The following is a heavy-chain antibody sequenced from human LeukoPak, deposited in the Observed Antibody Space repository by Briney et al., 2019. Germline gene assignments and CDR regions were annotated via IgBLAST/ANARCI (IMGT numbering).Heavy chain of an antibody. CDR1: GFTFSSYW. CDR2: INSDGSST. Sequence: GGSLRLSCAASGFTFSSYWMCWVRQAPGKGLVWVSHINSDGSSTNYADSVKGRFTISRDNARNTLYLQMNSLRAEDTAVYYCALVRGGREGEFDYWGQGTLVAVSS. D-gene: IGHD3-10*01. CDR3: ALVRGGREGEFDY. J-gene: IGHJ4*02. V-gene: IGHV3-74*01.